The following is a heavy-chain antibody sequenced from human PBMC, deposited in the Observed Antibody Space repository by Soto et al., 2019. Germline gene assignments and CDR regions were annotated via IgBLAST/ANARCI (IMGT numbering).Heavy chain of an antibody. Sequence: SETLSLTCTVSGGSISSGGYYWSWIRQHPGKGLEWIGYIYYSGSTYYNPSLKSRVTISVDTSKNQFSLKLSSVTAADTAVYYCARSYYYYSSGYTDAFDICGQGTLVTVSS. D-gene: IGHD3-22*01. CDR3: ARSYYYYSSGYTDAFDI. CDR1: GGSISSGGYY. CDR2: IYYSGST. V-gene: IGHV4-31*03. J-gene: IGHJ3*02.